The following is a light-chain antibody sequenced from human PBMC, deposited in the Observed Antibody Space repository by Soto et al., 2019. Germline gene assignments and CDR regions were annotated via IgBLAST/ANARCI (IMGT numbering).Light chain of an antibody. CDR2: AAS. J-gene: IGKJ1*01. V-gene: IGKV1-39*01. CDR1: QTISNH. Sequence: DIQMTQSPSSLSASVGDRVTITCRASQTISNHLNWYQQRQGTAPKVLVYAASTLQSGVPSRFSGSGSVTDFTLTISSLQPDDFATYYCQQSHNTPWTFGQGTKVEIK. CDR3: QQSHNTPWT.